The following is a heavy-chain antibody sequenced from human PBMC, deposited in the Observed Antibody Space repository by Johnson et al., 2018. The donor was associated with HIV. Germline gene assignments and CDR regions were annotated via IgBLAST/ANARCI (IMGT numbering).Heavy chain of an antibody. V-gene: IGHV3-30*04. CDR2: ISYDGSNK. Sequence: QMLLVESGGGVVQPGRSLRLSCAASGFTFSSYAMHWVRQAPGKGLEWVAVISYDGSNKYYADSVKGRFTISRDNAKNSLYLQMNSLRAEDTALYYCAKDTGLGIVGAYFDIWGQGTMVTVSS. D-gene: IGHD1-26*01. CDR1: GFTFSSYA. CDR3: AKDTGLGIVGAYFDI. J-gene: IGHJ3*02.